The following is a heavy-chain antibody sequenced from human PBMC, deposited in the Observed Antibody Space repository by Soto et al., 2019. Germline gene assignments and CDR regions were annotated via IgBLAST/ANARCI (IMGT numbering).Heavy chain of an antibody. D-gene: IGHD3-10*01. CDR3: AREVQVHTPDFVY. Sequence: QVQLVQSGAEMKKPGSSVKVSCQSSGRTFNTSAMNWVRQAPGQGPEWMGDISPMVGAANYAPKFQGRVTITADESTGTSYMQLSSLTSKDTALYFCAREVQVHTPDFVYWGQGTLVTVSS. J-gene: IGHJ4*02. CDR1: GRTFNTSA. CDR2: ISPMVGAA. V-gene: IGHV1-69*19.